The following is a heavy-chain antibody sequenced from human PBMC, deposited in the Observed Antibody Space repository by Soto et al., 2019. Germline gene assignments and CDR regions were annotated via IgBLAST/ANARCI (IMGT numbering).Heavy chain of an antibody. CDR2: ISYDGSNK. D-gene: IGHD3-22*01. J-gene: IGHJ6*02. CDR3: ARDDYDSSGYGYYYYGMDV. V-gene: IGHV3-30-3*01. CDR1: GFTFSSYA. Sequence: QVQLVESGGGVVQPGRSLRLSCAASGFTFSSYAMHWVRQAPGKGLEWVAVISYDGSNKYYADSVKGRFTISRDNSKNTLYLKMNSLRAEDTAVYYCARDDYDSSGYGYYYYGMDVWGQGTTVTVSS.